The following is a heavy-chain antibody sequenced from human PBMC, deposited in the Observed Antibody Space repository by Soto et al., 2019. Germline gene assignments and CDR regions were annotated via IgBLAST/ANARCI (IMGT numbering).Heavy chain of an antibody. Sequence: QVQLVESGGGLVKPGGSLRLSCAASGFTFSDYYMSWIRQAPGKGLAWVSYISSSGSTIYYADSVKGRFTISRDNAKNSLYLQMNGLRAEDTAVYYCARPPEQWLLPHAFDIWGQGTMVTVSS. J-gene: IGHJ3*02. CDR2: ISSSGSTI. CDR1: GFTFSDYY. V-gene: IGHV3-11*01. CDR3: ARPPEQWLLPHAFDI. D-gene: IGHD6-19*01.